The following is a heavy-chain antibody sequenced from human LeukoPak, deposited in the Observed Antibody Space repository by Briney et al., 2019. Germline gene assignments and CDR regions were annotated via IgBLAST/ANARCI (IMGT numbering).Heavy chain of an antibody. Sequence: RSGGSLRLSCAASGFTFSNYGMSWVRQAPGKGLEWVAFIRYDGSNKYYADSVKGRFTISRDNSKNTLYLQMNSLRAEDTAVYYCAKDPPYCGGDCYWAYWGQGTLVTVSS. V-gene: IGHV3-30*02. D-gene: IGHD2-21*02. CDR2: IRYDGSNK. CDR3: AKDPPYCGGDCYWAY. J-gene: IGHJ4*02. CDR1: GFTFSNYG.